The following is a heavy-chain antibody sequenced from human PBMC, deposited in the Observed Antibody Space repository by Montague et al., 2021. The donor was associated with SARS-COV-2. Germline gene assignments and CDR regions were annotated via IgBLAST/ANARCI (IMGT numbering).Heavy chain of an antibody. V-gene: IGHV3-30-3*01. D-gene: IGHD2-2*03. CDR1: GFDFSSYP. J-gene: IGHJ4*02. Sequence: LRLSCAASGFDFSSYPMHWVRQAPGKGLEWVAVISYYGSNQYYVDSVKGRFTISRDNSKNTVFLQMNSLRADDTAVYYCVGALDIVVVAATMGFEHWGQGTLVTVSA. CDR2: ISYYGSNQ. CDR3: VGALDIVVVAATMGFEH.